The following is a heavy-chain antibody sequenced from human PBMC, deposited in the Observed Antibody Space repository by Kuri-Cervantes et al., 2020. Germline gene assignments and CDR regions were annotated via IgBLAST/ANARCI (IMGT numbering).Heavy chain of an antibody. CDR3: ARVRYSYGYRGVPQNSYYYYGMDV. J-gene: IGHJ6*02. D-gene: IGHD5-18*01. CDR1: GGSISSYY. V-gene: IGHV4-59*12. CDR2: IYYSGST. Sequence: SETLSLTCTVSGGSISSYYWSWIRQPPGKGLEWIGYIYYSGSTNYNPSLKSRVTISVDTSKNQFSLKLSSVTAADTAVYYCARVRYSYGYRGVPQNSYYYYGMDVWGQGTTVTVSS.